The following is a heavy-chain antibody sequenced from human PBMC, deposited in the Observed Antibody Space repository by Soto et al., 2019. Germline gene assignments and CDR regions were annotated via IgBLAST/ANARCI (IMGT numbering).Heavy chain of an antibody. Sequence: SVKVSCKASGGTFSSYAISWVRQAPGQGLEWMGGIIPIFGTANYAQKFQGRVTITADESTSTAYMELSSLRSEDTAVYYCARDLGGIAVAGSSYYYGMDVWRQGTTVTVSS. CDR2: IIPIFGTA. J-gene: IGHJ6*02. D-gene: IGHD6-19*01. V-gene: IGHV1-69*13. CDR3: ARDLGGIAVAGSSYYYGMDV. CDR1: GGTFSSYA.